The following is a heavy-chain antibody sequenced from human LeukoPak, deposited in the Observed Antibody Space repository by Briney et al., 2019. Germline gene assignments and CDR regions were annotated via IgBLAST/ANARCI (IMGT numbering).Heavy chain of an antibody. CDR2: INPSGGST. CDR1: GYIFTDYY. D-gene: IGHD2-2*02. V-gene: IGHV1-46*01. Sequence: ASVKVSCKASGYIFTDYYMHWVRQAPGQGLEWMGIINPSGGSTSYAQKFQGRVTMTRDTSTSTVYMELSSLRSEDTAVYYCARGGWLPIVVVPAAIYDWFDPWGQGTLVTVSS. CDR3: ARGGWLPIVVVPAAIYDWFDP. J-gene: IGHJ5*02.